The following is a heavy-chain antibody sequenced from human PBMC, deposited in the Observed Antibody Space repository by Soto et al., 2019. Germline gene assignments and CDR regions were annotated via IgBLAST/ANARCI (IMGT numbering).Heavy chain of an antibody. CDR1: GGTFTTYA. Sequence: QVQLVQSGAEVKKPGSSVKVSCKASGGTFTTYAISWVRQAPGQGLEWMGGIIPIFGTSNYAQKFQGRVTFSADTYTSTAYMELSSLRSEDTAVYYCARSALPSAINNWFGPWGQGTLVTVSS. CDR3: ARSALPSAINNWFGP. V-gene: IGHV1-69*06. J-gene: IGHJ5*02. CDR2: IIPIFGTS. D-gene: IGHD2-2*01.